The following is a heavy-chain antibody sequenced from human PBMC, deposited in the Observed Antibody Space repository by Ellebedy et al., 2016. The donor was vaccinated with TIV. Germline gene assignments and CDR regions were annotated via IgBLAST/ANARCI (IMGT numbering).Heavy chain of an antibody. J-gene: IGHJ4*02. D-gene: IGHD3-10*01. CDR2: IKQDGTEE. CDR1: GFTFSSHW. Sequence: GGSLRLXCAASGFTFSSHWMTWVRQAPGKGLEWVANIKQDGTEEYYVDSVKGRFTISRDDAKNSLYLQMNSLRAEDTAVYYCARTYQTAMVRGVISPCDYWGQGTLVTVSS. CDR3: ARTYQTAMVRGVISPCDY. V-gene: IGHV3-7*01.